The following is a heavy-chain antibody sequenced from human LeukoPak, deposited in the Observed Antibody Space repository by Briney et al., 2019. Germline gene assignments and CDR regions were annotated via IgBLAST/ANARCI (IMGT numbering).Heavy chain of an antibody. Sequence: SETLSLTCTVSGGSISSSTYYWGWIRQPPGKGLEWIVSVYYSGSTYYNPSLKSRVTISVDTSKNQFSLKLSSVTAADTAVYYCARRRGYSSSTYYFDYWGQGALVTVSS. V-gene: IGHV4-39*01. CDR3: ARRRGYSSSTYYFDY. D-gene: IGHD6-6*01. CDR2: VYYSGST. CDR1: GGSISSSTYY. J-gene: IGHJ4*02.